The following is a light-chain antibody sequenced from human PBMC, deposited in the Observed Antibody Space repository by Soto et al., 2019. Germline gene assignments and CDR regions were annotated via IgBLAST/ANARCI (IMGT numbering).Light chain of an antibody. V-gene: IGKV3-20*01. CDR1: QRVASN. Sequence: DIVMTQSPLSLPVTPGEPASISCRASQRVASNLAWYQQKPGQAPRLLIYDASSRATGIPDRFSGSGSGTDFTLTINRLEPEDSAVYYCQQYRSLITFGQGTRLEIK. CDR2: DAS. CDR3: QQYRSLIT. J-gene: IGKJ5*01.